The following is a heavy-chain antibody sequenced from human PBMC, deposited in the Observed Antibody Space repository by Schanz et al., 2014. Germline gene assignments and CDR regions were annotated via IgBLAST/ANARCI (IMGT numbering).Heavy chain of an antibody. CDR2: MYHSGSS. CDR1: GGSISSHF. CDR3: AREWSSFDY. V-gene: IGHV4-59*11. Sequence: QVQLQESGPGLVKPSETLSLTCTVSGGSISSHFWSWIRQPPGKGLEWIGYMYHSGSSNYNPSLRSRVTISLDRSRNHFSLNLRTVTAADTAVYYCAREWSSFDYWGQGTLVTVSS. D-gene: IGHD2-8*01. J-gene: IGHJ4*02.